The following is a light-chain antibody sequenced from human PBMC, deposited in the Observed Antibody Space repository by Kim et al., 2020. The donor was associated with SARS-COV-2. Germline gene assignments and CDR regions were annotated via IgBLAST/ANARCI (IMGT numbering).Light chain of an antibody. Sequence: SEAVGHRVNITCRASQSAYVYLNWYQHKPGKAPKPLIYLASTLHSGAPSRFSGSGSGTDFSLAIGGLQPEDFATYSCQQTYSIPYTFGQGTKLEI. CDR2: LAS. CDR3: QQTYSIPYT. V-gene: IGKV1-39*01. CDR1: QSAYVY. J-gene: IGKJ2*01.